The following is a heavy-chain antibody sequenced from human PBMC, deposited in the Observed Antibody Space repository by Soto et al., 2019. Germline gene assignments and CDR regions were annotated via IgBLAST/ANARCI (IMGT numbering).Heavy chain of an antibody. V-gene: IGHV1-8*01. CDR3: ARGKGGTARLFTGFDN. CDR1: GYTFTSYD. Sequence: ASVKVSCKASGYTFTSYDINWMRQATGQGLEWMGWMNPNSGNTGYAQKFQGRVTMTRNTSISTAYMELSSLRSEDTAVYYCARGKGGTARLFTGFDNWGQGTLLTVSS. J-gene: IGHJ4*02. CDR2: MNPNSGNT. D-gene: IGHD6-6*01.